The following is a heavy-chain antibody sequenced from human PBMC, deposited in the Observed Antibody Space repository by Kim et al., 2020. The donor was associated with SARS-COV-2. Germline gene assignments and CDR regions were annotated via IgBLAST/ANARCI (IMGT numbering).Heavy chain of an antibody. CDR3: TTDSSPYSRELIQYDY. V-gene: IGHV3-15*01. D-gene: IGHD6-13*01. J-gene: IGHJ4*02. Sequence: PVKGRFTISRDDSKNTLNLQMNSLKTEDTAVYYCTTDSSPYSRELIQYDYWGQGTLVTVSS.